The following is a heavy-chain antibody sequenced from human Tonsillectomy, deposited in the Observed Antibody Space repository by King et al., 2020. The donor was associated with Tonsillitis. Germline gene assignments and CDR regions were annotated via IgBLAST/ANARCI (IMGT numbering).Heavy chain of an antibody. V-gene: IGHV3-23*04. CDR2: ISGSGGST. J-gene: IGHJ2*01. D-gene: IGHD4-11*01. CDR3: AKEGAYSNSRRYCYFDL. Sequence: VQLVESGGGLVQPGGSLRLSCAASGFTFSSYAMSWVRQAPGKGLEWVSAISGSGGSTYYADSVKGRFTISRDNSKNTLYLQMNSLRAEDTAVYYCAKEGAYSNSRRYCYFDLWGRGTLVTVSS. CDR1: GFTFSSYA.